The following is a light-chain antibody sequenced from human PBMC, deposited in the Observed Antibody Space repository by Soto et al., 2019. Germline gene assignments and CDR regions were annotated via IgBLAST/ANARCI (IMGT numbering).Light chain of an antibody. Sequence: DIQMTQSPSTLSASVGDRVTITCRASQSISSWLAWYQQKPGKAPKLLIYKASSLESGGPSRFSGSGSGTEFTLTNSSLQPDDFATYYGQQYNSYLYTFGQGTKLEIK. CDR1: QSISSW. CDR3: QQYNSYLYT. CDR2: KAS. V-gene: IGKV1-5*03. J-gene: IGKJ2*01.